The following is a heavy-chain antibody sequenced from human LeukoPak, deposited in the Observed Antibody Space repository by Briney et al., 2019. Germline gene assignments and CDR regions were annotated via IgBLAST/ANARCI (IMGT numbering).Heavy chain of an antibody. D-gene: IGHD3-22*01. CDR3: AGLYLYYHDSNVDDYFDY. CDR1: GFTFSSYS. CDR2: ISSSSSTI. Sequence: GGSLRLSCAASGFTFSSYSMNWVRQAPGKGLEWVSYISSSSSTIYYADSVKGRFTISRDNAKNSLYLQMNSLRDEDTAVYYCAGLYLYYHDSNVDDYFDYWGQGTLVTVSS. J-gene: IGHJ4*02. V-gene: IGHV3-48*02.